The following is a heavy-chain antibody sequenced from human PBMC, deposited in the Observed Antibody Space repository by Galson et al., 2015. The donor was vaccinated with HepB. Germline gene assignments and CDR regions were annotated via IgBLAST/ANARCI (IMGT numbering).Heavy chain of an antibody. CDR2: ISGSGGST. Sequence: SLRLSCAASGFTFSSYAMTWVRQAPGKGLEWVSAISGSGGSTFYTDSLKGRFTISRDNPKNMLYLQMNSLRVEDTAVYYCAKGTYGSSWDFDFWGQGALVTVSS. CDR3: AKGTYGSSWDFDF. V-gene: IGHV3-23*01. D-gene: IGHD6-13*01. J-gene: IGHJ4*02. CDR1: GFTFSSYA.